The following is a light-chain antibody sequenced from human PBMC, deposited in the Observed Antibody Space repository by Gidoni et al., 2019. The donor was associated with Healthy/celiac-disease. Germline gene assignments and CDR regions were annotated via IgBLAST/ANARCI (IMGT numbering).Light chain of an antibody. J-gene: IGKJ1*01. V-gene: IGKV4-1*01. Sequence: DLGMTQSPDSLAVSLGERATINCKSSQSVLYSSNNKNYLAWYQQKPGQPPKLLIYWASTRESGVPDRFSGSGSGTDFTLTISSLQAEDVAVYYCQQYYSTLWTFGQXTKVEIK. CDR1: QSVLYSSNNKNY. CDR3: QQYYSTLWT. CDR2: WAS.